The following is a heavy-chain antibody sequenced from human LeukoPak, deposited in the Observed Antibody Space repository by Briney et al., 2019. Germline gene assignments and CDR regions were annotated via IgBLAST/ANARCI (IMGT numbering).Heavy chain of an antibody. CDR2: IYYSGST. CDR3: ARGEPSIASTGAPPFDL. J-gene: IGHJ2*01. CDR1: GGSIRSYY. D-gene: IGHD6-13*01. Sequence: SETLSLTCTVSGGSIRSYYWEWIRQPPGKGLEWVGYIYYSGSTDYNPSLKRRVTLSVDTSKNQFSLRLSSVTAADTAVYYCARGEPSIASTGAPPFDLWGRGTLVTVSS. V-gene: IGHV4-59*01.